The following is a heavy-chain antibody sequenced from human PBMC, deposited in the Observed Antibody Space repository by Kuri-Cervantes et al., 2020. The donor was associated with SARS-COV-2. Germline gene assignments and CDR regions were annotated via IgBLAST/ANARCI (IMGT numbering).Heavy chain of an antibody. V-gene: IGHV4-38-2*02. Sequence: GSLRLSCTVSGYSISSGYYWGWIRQPPGKGLEWIGSIYHSGSTHYNPSLKSRATISVDTSKNQFSLKLSSVTAADTAVYYCARVPIAAPEYWGQGTLVTVSS. CDR3: ARVPIAAPEY. CDR2: IYHSGST. CDR1: GYSISSGYY. J-gene: IGHJ4*02. D-gene: IGHD6-13*01.